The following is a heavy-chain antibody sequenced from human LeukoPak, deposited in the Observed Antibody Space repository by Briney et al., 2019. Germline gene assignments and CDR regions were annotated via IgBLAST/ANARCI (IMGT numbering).Heavy chain of an antibody. CDR3: ARDRLPTKLGVVIADGGAFDI. D-gene: IGHD3-3*01. CDR1: GYSISSGFY. CDR2: IYHTGTT. Sequence: NPSETLSLTCSVSGYSISSGFYWAWIRQPPGKGLEWFGSIYHTGTTYYNPSLKSRVSMSVDTSTNQFSLKVTSVTATDTAFYFCARDRLPTKLGVVIADGGAFDIWGLGTLVTVAS. V-gene: IGHV4-38-2*02. J-gene: IGHJ3*02.